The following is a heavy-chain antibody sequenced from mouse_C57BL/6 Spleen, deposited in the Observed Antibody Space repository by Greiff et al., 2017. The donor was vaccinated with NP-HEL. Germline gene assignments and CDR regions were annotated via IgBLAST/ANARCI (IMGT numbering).Heavy chain of an antibody. J-gene: IGHJ2*01. CDR1: GYTFTSYW. Sequence: VQLQQSGAELVKPGASVKLSCKASGYTFTSYWMQWVKQRPGQGLEWIGEIDPSDSYTNYNQKFKGKATLTVDTSSSTAYMQLSSLTSEDSAVYYCARRGPDSYYFDYWGQGTTLTVSS. CDR3: ARRGPDSYYFDY. CDR2: IDPSDSYT. V-gene: IGHV1-50*01.